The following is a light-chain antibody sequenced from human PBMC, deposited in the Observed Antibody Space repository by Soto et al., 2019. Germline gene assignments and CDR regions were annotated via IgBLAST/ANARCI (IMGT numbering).Light chain of an antibody. CDR1: SSDIGAYNY. CDR2: DVS. V-gene: IGLV2-14*01. J-gene: IGLJ2*01. Sequence: QSVLTQPASVSGSPGQSITISCTGTSSDIGAYNYVSWYQQHPGKAPKLMIYDVSNRPSGVSSRFSGSKSGNTASLTISGLQAEDEADYYCSSYTSSTTSFGGGTQLTVL. CDR3: SSYTSSTTS.